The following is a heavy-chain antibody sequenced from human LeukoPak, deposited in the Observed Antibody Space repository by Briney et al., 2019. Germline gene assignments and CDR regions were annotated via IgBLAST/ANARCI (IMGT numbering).Heavy chain of an antibody. Sequence: PGGSLRLSCAASGFTFSDYYMSWIRQAPGKGLEWVSYITSSSSYTNYADSVKGRFTISRDNAKNSLYLQMNSLRDGDTAVYYCARVGSYFDYWGQGTLVTVSS. CDR3: ARVGSYFDY. J-gene: IGHJ4*02. CDR2: ITSSSSYT. CDR1: GFTFSDYY. V-gene: IGHV3-11*06. D-gene: IGHD3-16*01.